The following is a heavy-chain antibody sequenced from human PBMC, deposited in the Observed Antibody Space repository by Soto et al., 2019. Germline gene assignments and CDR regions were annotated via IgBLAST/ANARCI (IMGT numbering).Heavy chain of an antibody. CDR2: INPDGDVT. D-gene: IGHD3-10*02. V-gene: IGHV1-46*01. Sequence: ASVKVSCKASGHTFTGNYMHWVRQAPGQGLEWMGIINPDGDVTTYAHKFRGRVTLTREMSTSTSYMELRSLTSEDTAVYYCARGLFGYYYYGMDVWGQGTTVTVSS. J-gene: IGHJ6*02. CDR3: ARGLFGYYYYGMDV. CDR1: GHTFTGNY.